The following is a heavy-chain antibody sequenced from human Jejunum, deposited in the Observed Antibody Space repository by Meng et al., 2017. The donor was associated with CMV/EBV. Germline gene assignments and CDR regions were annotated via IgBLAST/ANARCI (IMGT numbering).Heavy chain of an antibody. D-gene: IGHD3-16*01. CDR1: GGPISGYY. Sequence: VQPQWPGPGLVRSSETLSLTCSVSGGPISGYYWSWVRQPAGKRLEWIGRFHPGGTTNYNPSLENRITVSVDSSKNQFFLKLTSVTAADTAIYYCARECVGEAYDCQWNYWFDPWGRGTLVTVSS. J-gene: IGHJ5*02. CDR2: FHPGGTT. V-gene: IGHV4-4*07. CDR3: ARECVGEAYDCQWNYWFDP.